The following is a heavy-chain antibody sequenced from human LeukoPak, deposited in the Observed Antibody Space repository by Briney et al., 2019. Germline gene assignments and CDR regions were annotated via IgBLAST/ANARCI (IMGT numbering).Heavy chain of an antibody. CDR2: IKAKSGGT. V-gene: IGHV1-2*06. CDR3: AKEREGGESSGYYYYYGMDV. J-gene: IGHJ6*02. CDR1: GYTFIGSY. Sequence: ASVKVSCKASGYTFIGSYMHWVRQAPGQGLEWMGRIKAKSGGTNYAQKFQDSVTMTRDTSISTVYMELRRLRSDDTAVYYCAKEREGGESSGYYYYYGMDVWGQGTTVTVSS. D-gene: IGHD3-22*01.